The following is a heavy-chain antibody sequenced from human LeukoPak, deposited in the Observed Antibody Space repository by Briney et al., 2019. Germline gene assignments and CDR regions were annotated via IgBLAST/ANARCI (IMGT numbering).Heavy chain of an antibody. CDR2: TYYRSKCYN. Sequence: SQTLSLTCAISGDSFSSNSAAWNCNRQSPSRGLEWLGSTYYRSKCYNDYAVSVRSRITINPDTSKNQFSLQLNSVTPEDMAVYYCARVTRRVIDYWGQGTLVTVSS. D-gene: IGHD3-10*01. CDR1: GDSFSSNSAA. J-gene: IGHJ4*02. V-gene: IGHV6-1*01. CDR3: ARVTRRVIDY.